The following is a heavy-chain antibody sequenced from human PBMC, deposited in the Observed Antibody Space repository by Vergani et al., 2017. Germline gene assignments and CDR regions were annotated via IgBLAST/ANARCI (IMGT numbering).Heavy chain of an antibody. J-gene: IGHJ4*02. V-gene: IGHV1-18*01. CDR2: IRSHNGNT. CDR3: ARVATWYYVDD. CDR1: GYTFTNYA. Sequence: QVHLVQSGTEVKKPGASVKVSCKASGYTFTNYAITWVRQAPGQGLEWMGWIRSHNGNTHYAQKFQGRVTMTADTYSTTAYMELKSLRSDDTAVYFCARVATWYYVDDWGQGTLVTVSS. D-gene: IGHD2-15*01.